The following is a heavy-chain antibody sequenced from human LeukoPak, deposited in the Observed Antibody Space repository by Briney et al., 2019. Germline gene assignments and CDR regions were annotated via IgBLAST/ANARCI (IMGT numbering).Heavy chain of an antibody. V-gene: IGHV4-38-2*02. CDR3: ARVSDYYDSSGYYSFYYYYYMDV. CDR2: IYHSGST. Sequence: PSETLSLTCTVSGYSISSGYYWGWIRQPPGKGLEWIGSIYHSGSTYYNPSLKSRVTISVDTSKNQFSLKLSSVTAADTAVYYCARVSDYYDSSGYYSFYYYYYMDVWGKGTTVTVSS. D-gene: IGHD3-22*01. CDR1: GYSISSGYY. J-gene: IGHJ6*03.